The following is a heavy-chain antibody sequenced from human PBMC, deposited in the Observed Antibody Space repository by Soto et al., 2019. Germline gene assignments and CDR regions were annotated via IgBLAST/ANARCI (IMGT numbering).Heavy chain of an antibody. J-gene: IGHJ4*02. V-gene: IGHV3-30-3*01. D-gene: IGHD2-21*01. CDR2: LSYDGDNQ. CDR3: ARGGHIGPFDF. Sequence: QVHLVEAGGGVVQPGRSLRLSCAASGFTFKTYAMHWVRQAPGRWLEWVADLSYDGDNQYHADSVKGRFTISRDISKNTLYLNMNSLRPEDTAVYYCARGGHIGPFDFWGKGNLVNVSS. CDR1: GFTFKTYA.